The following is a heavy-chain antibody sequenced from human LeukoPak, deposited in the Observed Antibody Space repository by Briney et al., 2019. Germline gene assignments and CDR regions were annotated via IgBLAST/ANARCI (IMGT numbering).Heavy chain of an antibody. CDR1: GGSICSYY. D-gene: IGHD1/OR15-1a*01. CDR3: ARIPITGTWNWFDP. V-gene: IGHV4-59*01. CDR2: IYYSGST. J-gene: IGHJ5*02. Sequence: SETLSLTCTVCGGSICSYYWSWIRQPTGKGLEWIGYIYYSGSTNYNPSLKSRVTISVDTSKNQFSLKLSSVTAEDTSVYYCARIPITGTWNWFDPWGQGTLVTVSS.